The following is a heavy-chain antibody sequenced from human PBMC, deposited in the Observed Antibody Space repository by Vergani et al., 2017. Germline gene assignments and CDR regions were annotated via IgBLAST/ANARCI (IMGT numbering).Heavy chain of an antibody. J-gene: IGHJ6*03. CDR2: IFYSGTT. Sequence: QVQFQESGPGVVKPSQTLSLTCAVSGGSISSGDHCWTWIRQRPGKGLEWIGYIFYSGTTYDNPSLRSRLTISVDTSQNQFSLKLRSVTAADTAVYYCARVDTQVPATSHFYYMDVWGKGTTVVVSS. V-gene: IGHV4-31*11. CDR1: GGSISSGDHC. D-gene: IGHD6-25*01. CDR3: ARVDTQVPATSHFYYMDV.